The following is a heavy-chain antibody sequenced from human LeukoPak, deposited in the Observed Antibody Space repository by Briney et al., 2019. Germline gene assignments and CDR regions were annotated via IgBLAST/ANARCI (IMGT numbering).Heavy chain of an antibody. D-gene: IGHD2-21*02. CDR1: GGTFSSYA. Sequence: SVKVSCKASGGTFSSYAISWVRQAPGQGLEWMGRIIPILGIANYAQKFQGRVTITADKSTSTAYMELSSLRSEDTAVYYCARADLAYCGGDCYSAHAFDIWGQGTMVTVSS. CDR3: ARADLAYCGGDCYSAHAFDI. CDR2: IIPILGIA. J-gene: IGHJ3*02. V-gene: IGHV1-69*04.